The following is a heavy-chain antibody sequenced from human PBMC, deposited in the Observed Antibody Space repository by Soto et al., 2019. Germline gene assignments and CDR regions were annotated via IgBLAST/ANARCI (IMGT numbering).Heavy chain of an antibody. CDR3: ARDLTGNNSEWYHYYMDV. CDR2: IKQDGSEK. J-gene: IGHJ6*03. Sequence: ESGGGLVQPGGSLRLSCVASGFTFRSYWMSWVRQAPGKGLEWVANIKQDGSEKYYVDSVKVRFTISRDNATNSLYLQMNSLRAEDTAVYYCARDLTGNNSEWYHYYMDVWGKGTTVTVSS. D-gene: IGHD1-20*01. CDR1: GFTFRSYW. V-gene: IGHV3-7*01.